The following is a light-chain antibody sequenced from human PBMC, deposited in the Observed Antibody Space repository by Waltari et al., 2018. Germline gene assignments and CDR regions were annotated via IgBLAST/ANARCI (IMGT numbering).Light chain of an antibody. CDR3: QQYGSSIMYT. Sequence: VLTQSPGTLSLSPGESATLSCRASQSLTKRYLAWYQQKPGQAPRLDIYGASSRAAGIPDRFSGSGSGTDFTLTISRLEPEDFAVYYCQQYGSSIMYTFGQGTKLEIK. V-gene: IGKV3-20*01. CDR2: GAS. J-gene: IGKJ2*01. CDR1: QSLTKRY.